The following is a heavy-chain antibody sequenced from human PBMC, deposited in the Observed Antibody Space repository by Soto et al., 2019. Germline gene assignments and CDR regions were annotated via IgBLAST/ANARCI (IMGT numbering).Heavy chain of an antibody. J-gene: IGHJ4*02. V-gene: IGHV4-30-2*01. D-gene: IGHD3-22*01. CDR2: IYHSGST. CDR1: GGSISSGGYS. CDR3: ARMTMDYDTLFDY. Sequence: PSETLSLTCAVSGGSISSGGYSWSWIRQPPGKGLDCIGYIYHSGSTYYNPSLKSRVTISVDRSKNQFSLKLSYVTAADTAVYYCARMTMDYDTLFDYWGQRTRVTVSS.